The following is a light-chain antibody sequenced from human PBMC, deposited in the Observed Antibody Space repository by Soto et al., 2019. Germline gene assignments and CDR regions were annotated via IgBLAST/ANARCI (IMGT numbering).Light chain of an antibody. CDR1: QSVSSSN. J-gene: IGKJ2*01. V-gene: IGKV3-20*01. CDR3: QQYDSPPYT. Sequence: VLTQSPGNLSLSPGERATLSCRASQSVSSSNLAWYQKKPGQAPRVLIYGASTRATGIPDRFSGSGSGSDFTLTISRLEPEDSAVYYCQQYDSPPYTFGQGTNLEIK. CDR2: GAS.